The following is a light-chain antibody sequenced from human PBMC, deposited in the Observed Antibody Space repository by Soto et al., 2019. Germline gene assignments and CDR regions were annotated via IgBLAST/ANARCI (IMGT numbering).Light chain of an antibody. J-gene: IGKJ2*01. Sequence: EMVMTQSPATLSVSPGERVTLSCRASQSIRSNLAWYQQKPGQAPRLLIFGASTRATGIPARFSGSGSGTGFNLTIPTLQSEDFAVYYCQQYNDWPYTFGQGTKLEMK. CDR2: GAS. V-gene: IGKV3-15*01. CDR3: QQYNDWPYT. CDR1: QSIRSN.